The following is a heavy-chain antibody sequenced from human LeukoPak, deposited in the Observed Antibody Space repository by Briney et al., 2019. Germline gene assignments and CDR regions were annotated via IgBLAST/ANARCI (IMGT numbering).Heavy chain of an antibody. CDR3: ARDVGQFYYYYMDV. J-gene: IGHJ6*03. CDR1: GFRFTTYW. V-gene: IGHV3-53*01. Sequence: GGSLRLSCAASGFRFTTYWMTWVRQAPGKGLEWVSVIYSGGSTYYADSVKGRFTISRDNSKNTLYLQMNSLRAEDTAVYYCARDVGQFYYYYMDVWGKGTTVTVSS. D-gene: IGHD5-24*01. CDR2: IYSGGST.